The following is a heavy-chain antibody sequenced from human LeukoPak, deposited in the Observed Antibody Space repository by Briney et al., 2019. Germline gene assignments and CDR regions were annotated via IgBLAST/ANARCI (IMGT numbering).Heavy chain of an antibody. V-gene: IGHV3-30*02. J-gene: IGHJ4*02. CDR3: AKRSNYYDSSGSSFDY. CDR2: IRYDGSNK. CDR1: GFTFSSYG. D-gene: IGHD3-22*01. Sequence: QPGGSLRLSCAASGFTFSSYGVHWVRQAPGKGLKWVAFIRYDGSNKYYADSVKGRFTISTDNSKNTLYLQMNSLRAEDTAVYYCAKRSNYYDSSGSSFDYWGQGTLVTVSS.